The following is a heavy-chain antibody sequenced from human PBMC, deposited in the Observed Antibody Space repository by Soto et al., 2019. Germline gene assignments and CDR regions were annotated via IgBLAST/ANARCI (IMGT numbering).Heavy chain of an antibody. V-gene: IGHV1-46*01. D-gene: IGHD2-21*02. CDR2: ISPSGGST. CDR3: ARDNIVVVTATDAFDI. CDR1: GYTFTSYY. J-gene: IGHJ3*02. Sequence: QVQLVQSGAEVKKPGASVKVSCKASGYTFTSYYMHWVRQAPGQGLEWMGIISPSGGSTSYAQKFQGRVTMTRDTSTSTVYMELSSLRSEDTAVYYCARDNIVVVTATDAFDIWGQGTMVTVSS.